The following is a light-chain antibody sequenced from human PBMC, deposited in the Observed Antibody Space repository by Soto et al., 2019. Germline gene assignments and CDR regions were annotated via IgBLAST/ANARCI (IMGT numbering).Light chain of an antibody. CDR2: EVN. V-gene: IGLV2-8*01. CDR1: SRDVGASDY. J-gene: IGLJ1*01. CDR3: LSHSGSSNV. Sequence: QSVLTQPPSASGSPGQSVAISCTGTSRDVGASDYVSWYQHHSGKAPKILLYEVNKRPSVAPDRFSASKSGNTASLIVSALQADDEADYYCLSHSGSSNVLGTGTKLTVL.